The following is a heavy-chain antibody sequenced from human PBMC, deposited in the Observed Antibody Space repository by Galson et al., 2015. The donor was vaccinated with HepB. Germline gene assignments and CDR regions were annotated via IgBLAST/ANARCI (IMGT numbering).Heavy chain of an antibody. V-gene: IGHV4-31*03. CDR2: IYYSGST. CDR3: ARVGVGCSGGSCYYYDMDG. J-gene: IGHJ6*02. CDR1: GGSISSGGYY. Sequence: TLSLTCTVSGGSISSGGYYWSWIRRHPGKGLEWIGYIYYSGSTNYNPSLKSRVTISVDTSKNQFSLKLSSVTAADTAVYYCARVGVGCSGGSCYYYDMDGSGQVTTVTVSS. D-gene: IGHD2-15*01.